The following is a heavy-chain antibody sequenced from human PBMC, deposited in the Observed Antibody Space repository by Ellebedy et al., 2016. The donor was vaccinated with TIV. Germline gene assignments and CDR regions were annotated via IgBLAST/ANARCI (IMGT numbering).Heavy chain of an antibody. V-gene: IGHV3-9*01. CDR1: GFSFDEYA. J-gene: IGHJ4*02. CDR3: VREDSSGWSDYYFDS. CDR2: ITWNNGFI. Sequence: PGGSLRLSCTGSGFSFDEYAMHWVRQAPGKGLEWVSGITWNNGFIGYADSVKGRCSISRDNARNSLNLQLNSLRPEETAIYYCVREDSSGWSDYYFDSWGQGTLVTVSS. D-gene: IGHD6-19*01.